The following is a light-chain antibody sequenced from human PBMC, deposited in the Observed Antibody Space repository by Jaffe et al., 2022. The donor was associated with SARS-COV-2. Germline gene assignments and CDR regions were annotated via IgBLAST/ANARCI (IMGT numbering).Light chain of an antibody. J-gene: IGKJ2*01. CDR2: RVS. CDR1: QSLVSKSSRMTF. V-gene: IGKV2-30*01. CDR3: MQATHWPYT. Sequence: DVVVTQSPLSLPVTLGQPASISCRSSQSLVSKSSRMTFLNWFQQRPGQSPRRLISRVSDRDSGVPDRFSGSGSGTDFTLRISRVEAEDVAVYYCMQATHWPYTFGQGTKLEIK.